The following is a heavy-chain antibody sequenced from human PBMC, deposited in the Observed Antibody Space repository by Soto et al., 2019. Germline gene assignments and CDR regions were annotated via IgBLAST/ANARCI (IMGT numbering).Heavy chain of an antibody. CDR3: ATHGWDL. CDR2: INGGRA. CDR1: GFTFSRSD. D-gene: IGHD6-19*01. Sequence: EVQLLESGGGLVQPGGSLRLSCAASGFTFSRSDMSWVRQTPGKGLEWVSVINGGRAFYGDSVEGRFTVSRDNSKNTLYLQMNSLRVEDTAIYYCATHGWDLWGQGTLVTVSS. V-gene: IGHV3-23*01. J-gene: IGHJ5*02.